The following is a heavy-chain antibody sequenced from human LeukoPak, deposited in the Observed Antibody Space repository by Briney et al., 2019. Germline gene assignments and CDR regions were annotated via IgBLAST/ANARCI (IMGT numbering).Heavy chain of an antibody. J-gene: IGHJ6*04. CDR1: GYTFTGYY. V-gene: IGHV1-2*02. CDR2: INPNSGGT. Sequence: ASVTVSCKASGYTFTGYYMHWVRQAPGQGLEWMGWINPNSGGTNYAQKFQGGVTMTRDTSISTAYMELSRLRSDDTAVYYCARAASITMIVVALYGMDVWGEGNTVTVSS. D-gene: IGHD3-22*01. CDR3: ARAASITMIVVALYGMDV.